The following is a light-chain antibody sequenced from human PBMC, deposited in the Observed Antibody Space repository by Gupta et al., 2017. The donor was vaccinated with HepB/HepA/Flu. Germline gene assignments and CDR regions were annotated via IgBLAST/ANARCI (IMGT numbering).Light chain of an antibody. CDR2: TSS. J-gene: IGKJ2*03. CDR1: QSVATY. CDR3: QHSYSAYS. V-gene: IGKV1-39*01. Sequence: DSQMTQSPSSLSASVGDSVTITCRASQSVATYLNWYQHKRGQAPNLLVHTSSILQSGVPSRFSGNGYKTEFTLTITSLQPEDSATYYCQHSYSAYSFGQGTKLEIK.